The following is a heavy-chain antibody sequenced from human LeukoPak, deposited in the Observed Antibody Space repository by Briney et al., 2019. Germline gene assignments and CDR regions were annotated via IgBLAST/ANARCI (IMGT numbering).Heavy chain of an antibody. CDR3: ARGLRGSRFDY. D-gene: IGHD2-15*01. CDR1: GGSISSGDYY. Sequence: KPSETLSLTCTVSGGSISSGDYYWSWIRQPPGKGLEWIGYIYYSGSTYYNPSLKSRVTISVDTSKNQFSLKLSSVTAADTAVYYCARGLRGSRFDYWGQGTLVTVSS. J-gene: IGHJ4*02. CDR2: IYYSGST. V-gene: IGHV4-30-4*01.